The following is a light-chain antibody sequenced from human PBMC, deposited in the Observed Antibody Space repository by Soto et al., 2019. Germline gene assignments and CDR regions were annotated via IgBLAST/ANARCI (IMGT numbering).Light chain of an antibody. CDR3: CSYANSDTLV. J-gene: IGLJ3*02. V-gene: IGLV2-23*02. CDR2: EVS. CDR1: SSDVGNYNL. Sequence: QSALTQPASVSGSPGQSITISCTGTSSDVGNYNLVSWYQHHPGKAPKLLIYEVSKRPSGASNRFSGSKSGNTASLTISGLQAEDEAVYYCCSYANSDTLVFGGGTKLTVL.